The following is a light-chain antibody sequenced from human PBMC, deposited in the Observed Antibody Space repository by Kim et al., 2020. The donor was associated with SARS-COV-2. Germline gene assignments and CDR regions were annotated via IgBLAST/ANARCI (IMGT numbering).Light chain of an antibody. V-gene: IGKV3-20*01. J-gene: IGKJ5*01. Sequence: PGERATVAGRASQSVSSSLAWYQQKPGQAPRLLIHGASSRTTGIPDRFSGSGSGTEFTLTISRLEPEDFAVYYCQQYGNSPSTFGQGTRLEIK. CDR1: QSVSSS. CDR2: GAS. CDR3: QQYGNSPST.